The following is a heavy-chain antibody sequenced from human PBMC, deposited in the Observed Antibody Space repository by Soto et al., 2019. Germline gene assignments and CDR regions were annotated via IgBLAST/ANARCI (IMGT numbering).Heavy chain of an antibody. CDR2: IYYSGST. Sequence: PSXTLSLTCTVSGGTISSGGYYCSWILQHLGKCLEWIGYIYYSGSTYYNPSLKSRVTISVDTSKNQFSLKLSSVTAADTAVYYCARDSTDFWSGCSGWFDPWGQGTLVTVSS. D-gene: IGHD3-3*01. J-gene: IGHJ5*02. V-gene: IGHV4-31*03. CDR1: GGTISSGGYY. CDR3: ARDSTDFWSGCSGWFDP.